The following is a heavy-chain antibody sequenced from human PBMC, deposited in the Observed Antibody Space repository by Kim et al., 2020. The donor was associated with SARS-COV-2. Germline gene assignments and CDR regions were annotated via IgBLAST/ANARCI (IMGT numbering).Heavy chain of an antibody. CDR3: ASFRIAAAVFDY. CDR2: IYYSGST. J-gene: IGHJ4*02. CDR1: GGSISSYY. D-gene: IGHD6-13*01. V-gene: IGHV4-59*01. Sequence: SETLSLTCTVSGGSISSYYWSWIRQPPGKGLEWIGYIYYSGSTNYNPSLKSRVTISVDTSKNQFSLKLSSVTAADTAVYYCASFRIAAAVFDYSGQGTLV.